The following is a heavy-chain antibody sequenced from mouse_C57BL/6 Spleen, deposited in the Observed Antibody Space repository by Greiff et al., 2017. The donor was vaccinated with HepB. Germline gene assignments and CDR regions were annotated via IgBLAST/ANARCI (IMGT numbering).Heavy chain of an antibody. CDR2: IYPGSGST. Sequence: QVQLQQPGAELVKPGASVKMSCKASGYTFTSYWITWVKQRPGQGLEWIGDIYPGSGSTNYNEKFKSKATLTVDTSSSTAYMQLSSLTSEESAVYYCARRGYYYGSSPSDYWGQGTTLTVSS. J-gene: IGHJ2*01. V-gene: IGHV1-55*01. D-gene: IGHD1-1*01. CDR3: ARRGYYYGSSPSDY. CDR1: GYTFTSYW.